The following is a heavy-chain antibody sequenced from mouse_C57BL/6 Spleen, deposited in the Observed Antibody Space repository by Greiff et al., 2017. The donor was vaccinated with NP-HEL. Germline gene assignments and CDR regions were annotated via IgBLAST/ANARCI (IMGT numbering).Heavy chain of an antibody. CDR1: GYTFTSYW. D-gene: IGHD6-5*01. Sequence: QVQLQQPGAELVKPGASVTMSCKASGYTFTSYWITWVKQRPGQGLEWIGDIYPGSGSTNYNEKFKSKATLTVDTSSSTAYMQLSSLTSEDSAVYYCAREGAYDSRYFDYWGQGTTLTVSS. CDR3: AREGAYDSRYFDY. CDR2: IYPGSGST. J-gene: IGHJ2*01. V-gene: IGHV1-55*01.